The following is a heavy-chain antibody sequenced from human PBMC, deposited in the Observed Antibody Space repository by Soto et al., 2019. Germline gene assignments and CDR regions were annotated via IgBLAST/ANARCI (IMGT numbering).Heavy chain of an antibody. D-gene: IGHD2-2*01. Sequence: SEIISLTSTVSCESVSTGTFYWSWIRQPPWKGLEWIGFISYSGSLNYNHSLESRVTISVDTPKNPFSPKLSSVPAADTAVYYCSIGGAINRVDPNWCDLWGQATLVTVS. CDR1: CESVSTGTFY. CDR3: SIGGAINRVDPNWCDL. J-gene: IGHJ5*02. V-gene: IGHV4-61*01. CDR2: ISYSGSL.